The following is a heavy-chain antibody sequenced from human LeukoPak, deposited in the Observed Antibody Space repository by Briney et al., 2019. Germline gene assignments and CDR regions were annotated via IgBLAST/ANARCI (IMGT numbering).Heavy chain of an antibody. D-gene: IGHD6-13*01. V-gene: IGHV3-73*01. CDR2: IRSKANSYAT. CDR1: GFTFSGSA. J-gene: IGHJ4*02. Sequence: GGSLKLSCAASGFTFSGSAMHWVRQASGKGLEWVGRIRSKANSYATAYAASVKGRFTISRDDSKNTAYLQMNSLKTEDTAVYYCTRYSSSGLDYWGQGTLVTVSS. CDR3: TRYSSSGLDY.